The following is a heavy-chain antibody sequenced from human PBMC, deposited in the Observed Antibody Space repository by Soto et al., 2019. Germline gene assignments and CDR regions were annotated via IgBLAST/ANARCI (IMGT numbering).Heavy chain of an antibody. Sequence: SETLSRTCTFSGSSIIGYYWTWIRQSPERGLEWIGYIHYSGNANYNPSLNSRLTMSVDRSKSQFSMKLASVTAADTAVYYCARGVGGSGLNWFDPWGQGTLVTVSS. D-gene: IGHD6-19*01. CDR1: GSSIIGYY. J-gene: IGHJ5*02. CDR3: ARGVGGSGLNWFDP. CDR2: IHYSGNA. V-gene: IGHV4-59*12.